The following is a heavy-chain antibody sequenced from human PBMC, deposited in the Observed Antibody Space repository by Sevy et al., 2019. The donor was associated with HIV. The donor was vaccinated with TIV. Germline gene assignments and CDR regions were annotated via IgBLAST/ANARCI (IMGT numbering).Heavy chain of an antibody. D-gene: IGHD6-13*01. CDR1: GGSISSGGYS. CDR2: IFQSGAT. J-gene: IGHJ3*01. CDR3: ARGRVGDTSNLYGAFDV. V-gene: IGHV4-30-2*01. Sequence: SETLSLTCAVSGGSISSGGYSWNWIRQPPGKGLEWIGYIFQSGATYYIPSLQSRVSISVDMSKNQFSLNLRSVTVAETAVDYCARGRVGDTSNLYGAFDVWGQGTTVTVSS.